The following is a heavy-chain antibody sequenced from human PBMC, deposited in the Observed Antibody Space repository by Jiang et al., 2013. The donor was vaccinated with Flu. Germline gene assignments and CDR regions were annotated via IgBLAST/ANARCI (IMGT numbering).Heavy chain of an antibody. CDR3: ARDSGNWNDGGIDY. Sequence: QTLSLTCAISGDSVSSNSAAWNWIRQSPSRGLEWLGRTYYRSKWYNDYAVSVKSRITINPDTSKNQFSLQLNSVTPEDTAVYYCARDSGNWNDGGIDYWGQGTLVTVSS. D-gene: IGHD1-20*01. V-gene: IGHV6-1*01. CDR1: GDSVSSNSAA. CDR2: TYYRSKWYN. J-gene: IGHJ4*02.